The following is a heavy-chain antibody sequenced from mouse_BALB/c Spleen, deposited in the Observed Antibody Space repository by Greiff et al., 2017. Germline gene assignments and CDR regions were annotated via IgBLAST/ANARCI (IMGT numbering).Heavy chain of an antibody. CDR1: GFTFSSYG. CDR2: ISSGGSYT. CDR3: ARLITTAAWFAY. V-gene: IGHV5-6*01. J-gene: IGHJ3*01. D-gene: IGHD1-2*01. Sequence: EVNLVESGGDLVKPGGSLKLSCAASGFTFSSYGMSWVRQTPDKRLEWVATISSGGSYTYYPDSVKGRFTISRDNAKNTLYLQMSSLKSEDTAMYYCARLITTAAWFAYWGQGTLVTVSA.